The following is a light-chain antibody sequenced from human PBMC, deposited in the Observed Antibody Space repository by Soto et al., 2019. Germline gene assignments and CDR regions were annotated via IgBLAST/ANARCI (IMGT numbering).Light chain of an antibody. J-gene: IGKJ3*01. Sequence: EIVMTQSPATLSVSPGERATLSCRASQSVSSNLAWYQQKPGQAPRLLIYGASTRATGIPARFSGSGSGKEFTXTISSLQSEDFAVYYCQQYNNWPFTFGPGTKVDIK. V-gene: IGKV3-15*01. CDR2: GAS. CDR1: QSVSSN. CDR3: QQYNNWPFT.